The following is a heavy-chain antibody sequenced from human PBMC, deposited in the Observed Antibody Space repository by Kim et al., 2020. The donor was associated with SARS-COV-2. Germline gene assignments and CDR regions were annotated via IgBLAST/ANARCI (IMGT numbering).Heavy chain of an antibody. CDR1: GFTFSSYG. CDR2: VSDDGRCK. Sequence: GGSLRLSCAASGFTFSSYGMHWVRQAPGKGLEWVAVVSDDGRCKYYADSVKGRFISSRDNSKNTLHLQMNSLRVEDTAVYYCAKSGRRYCTEGVCYFDSWGQGTLVTVSS. CDR3: AKSGRRYCTEGVCYFDS. V-gene: IGHV3-30*18. D-gene: IGHD2-8*01. J-gene: IGHJ4*02.